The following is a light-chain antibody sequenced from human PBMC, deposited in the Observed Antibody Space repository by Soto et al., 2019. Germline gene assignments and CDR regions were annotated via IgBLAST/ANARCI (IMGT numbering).Light chain of an antibody. CDR2: QDT. J-gene: IGLJ1*01. V-gene: IGLV3-1*01. CDR3: QAWDSSPYV. Sequence: SYELTQPPSVSVSPGQTASINCSGDNLGDKYASWYQLKPGHSPVVVIYQDTKRPSGIPERFSGSNSGDTATLTISGTQAMDEADYYCQAWDSSPYVFGTGTKLTVL. CDR1: NLGDKY.